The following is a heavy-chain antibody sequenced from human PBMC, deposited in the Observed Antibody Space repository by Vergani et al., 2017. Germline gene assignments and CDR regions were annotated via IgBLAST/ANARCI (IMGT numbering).Heavy chain of an antibody. D-gene: IGHD2-15*01. CDR3: ARGYGIVVVVADHGVGAFDI. CDR1: GFTFSSYA. V-gene: IGHV3-23*01. Sequence: EVQLLESGGGLVQPGGSLRLSCAASGFTFSSYAMSWVRQAPGKGLEWVSAISRSGGSTYYADSVKGRFTISRDNSKNTLYLQMNSLRAEDTAVYYCARGYGIVVVVADHGVGAFDIWGQGTMVTVSS. CDR2: ISRSGGST. J-gene: IGHJ3*02.